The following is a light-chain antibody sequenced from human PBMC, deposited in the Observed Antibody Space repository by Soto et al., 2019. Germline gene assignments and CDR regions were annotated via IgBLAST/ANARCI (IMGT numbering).Light chain of an antibody. V-gene: IGKV3-11*01. Sequence: EIVLTQSPAILSLSPGERATLSCRASQSVNNYLAWYQQKAGQAPRLLIYEGSKRATGIPARFSGSGSGTDFTLTISSLEPEDCAVYYCQHRSNWPTTFGQGTKVEIK. CDR1: QSVNNY. CDR2: EGS. CDR3: QHRSNWPTT. J-gene: IGKJ2*01.